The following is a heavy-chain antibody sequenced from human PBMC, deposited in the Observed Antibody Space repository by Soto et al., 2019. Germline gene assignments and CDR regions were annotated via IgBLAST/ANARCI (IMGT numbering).Heavy chain of an antibody. CDR3: ATRVSGWYEPGIAFDI. CDR2: ISAYNGKT. J-gene: IGHJ3*02. V-gene: IGHV1-18*01. CDR1: GYTFTTYG. D-gene: IGHD6-19*01. Sequence: ASVKVSCKASGYTFTTYGIAWVRQAPGQGLEWLGWISAYNGKTNYAQKFQGRVTMTEDTSTDTAYMELSSLRSEDTAVYYCATRVSGWYEPGIAFDIWGQGTMVTVSS.